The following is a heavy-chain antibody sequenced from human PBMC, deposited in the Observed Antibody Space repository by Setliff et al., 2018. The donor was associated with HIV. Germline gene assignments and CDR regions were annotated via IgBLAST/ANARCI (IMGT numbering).Heavy chain of an antibody. D-gene: IGHD3-22*01. Sequence: GASVKVSCKASGYTFSSYDINWVRQATRQGLEWMGWMNPNSGNTGYAQKFQGRVTMTRDTSISTAYMELNNLKFEDTAVYYCARARRDSYDRGRRNHYYIDVWGKGTTVTVSS. J-gene: IGHJ6*03. CDR3: ARARRDSYDRGRRNHYYIDV. V-gene: IGHV1-8*02. CDR1: GYTFSSYD. CDR2: MNPNSGNT.